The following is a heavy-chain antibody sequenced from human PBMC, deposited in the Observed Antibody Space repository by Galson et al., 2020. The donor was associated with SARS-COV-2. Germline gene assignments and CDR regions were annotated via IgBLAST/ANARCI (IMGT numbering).Heavy chain of an antibody. CDR2: IDPSDSYT. CDR3: AKHAHSSSWFGVKCAFDI. V-gene: IGHV5-10-1*01. D-gene: IGHD3-10*01. J-gene: IGHJ3*02. CDR1: GYSFTDYW. Sequence: KIGESLKISCKGSGYSFTDYWITWVRQVPGKSLEWMGRIDPSDSYTYYSPSFHGHVTISVDTSTRTAYLQWSSLKASDTALYYCAKHAHSSSWFGVKCAFDIWGQGTVVTVSS.